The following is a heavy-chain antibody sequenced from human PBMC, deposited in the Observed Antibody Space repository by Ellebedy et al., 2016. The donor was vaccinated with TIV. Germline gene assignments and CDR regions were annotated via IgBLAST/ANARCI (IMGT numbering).Heavy chain of an antibody. Sequence: AASVKVSCKASGYTFSTYYMHWVRQAPGQGLEWLGIINPSGGSTTYAQNLQGRVTMTTDTSTSTAYMELRSLRSDDTAVYYCARDDYGYDAFDIWGQGTMVTVSS. D-gene: IGHD4-17*01. CDR3: ARDDYGYDAFDI. J-gene: IGHJ3*02. CDR1: GYTFSTYY. V-gene: IGHV1-46*04. CDR2: INPSGGST.